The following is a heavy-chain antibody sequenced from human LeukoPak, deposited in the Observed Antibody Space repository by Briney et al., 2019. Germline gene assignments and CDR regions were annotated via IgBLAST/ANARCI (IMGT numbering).Heavy chain of an antibody. V-gene: IGHV1-2*02. D-gene: IGHD2-8*01. CDR2: IAPNSGAT. J-gene: IGHJ4*02. CDR3: ARELINFHDRTNTGFFDS. Sequence: RGASVKVSCKTSGYTFTGYYIHLLRQAPGQGLEWMAWIAPNSGATNYAHKFQGRVTMTRDTSISTAYMEVSSLRSDDTAVYYCARELINFHDRTNTGFFDSWGQGTLVTVSS. CDR1: GYTFTGYY.